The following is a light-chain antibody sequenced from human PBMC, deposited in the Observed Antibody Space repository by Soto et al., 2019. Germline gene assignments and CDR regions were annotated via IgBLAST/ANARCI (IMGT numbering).Light chain of an antibody. V-gene: IGLV1-40*01. CDR3: GSWDSSLSAYV. CDR2: GNR. J-gene: IGLJ1*01. CDR1: NSNLGAGYD. Sequence: QSVLTQPPSVSGAPGQRVTISCTGNNSNLGAGYDVHWYQQLPGAAPKLVIFGNRNRPSGIPDRFSGSKSGTSATLGITGFQTGDEADYYCGSWDSSLSAYVFGTGTKVTVL.